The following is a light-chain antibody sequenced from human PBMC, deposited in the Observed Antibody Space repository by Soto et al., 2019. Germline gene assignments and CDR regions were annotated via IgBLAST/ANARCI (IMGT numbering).Light chain of an antibody. CDR2: DVS. J-gene: IGLJ3*02. CDR1: SSDVGAYNY. V-gene: IGLV2-14*01. Sequence: QSVLTQPASVSGSPGQSITISCTGTSSDVGAYNYVSWYQQHPGKAPKLIIYDVSNRPSGVSNRFSGSKSGNTASLTISGLQAEDEAYYYCSSYTSSTTRVFGGGTKLTVL. CDR3: SSYTSSTTRV.